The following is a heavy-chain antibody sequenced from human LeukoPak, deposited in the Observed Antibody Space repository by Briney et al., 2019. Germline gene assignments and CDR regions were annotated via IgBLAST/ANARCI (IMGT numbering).Heavy chain of an antibody. V-gene: IGHV4-31*03. D-gene: IGHD6-6*01. CDR2: IWNSGST. J-gene: IGHJ5*02. Sequence: SETLSLTCSVSGDSISSRTYYWTWIREHPEKGLEWIGYIWNSGSTNYNPALKSRVTISVDTSKNQFSLKLTSVTAADTAIYYCARDVSSMFPNWFDPWGQGILVIVSS. CDR1: GDSISSRTYY. CDR3: ARDVSSMFPNWFDP.